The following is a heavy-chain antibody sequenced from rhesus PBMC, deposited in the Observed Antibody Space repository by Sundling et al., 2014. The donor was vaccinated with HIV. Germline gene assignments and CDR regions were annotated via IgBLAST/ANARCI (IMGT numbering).Heavy chain of an antibody. V-gene: IGHV1-198*02. CDR2: IIPLVNKT. D-gene: IGHD3-3*01. CDR1: GFTFGSYN. J-gene: IGHJ6*01. Sequence: QVQLVQSGAEVKKPGASVKVSCKASGFTFGSYNIAWVRQAPGQGLEWMGMIIPLVNKTNYAEKFQGRVTIAADTSINTAYMELSSLRSEDTAVYYCARVSIFGLIGSYYYGLDSWGQGVVVTVSS. CDR3: ARVSIFGLIGSYYYGLDS.